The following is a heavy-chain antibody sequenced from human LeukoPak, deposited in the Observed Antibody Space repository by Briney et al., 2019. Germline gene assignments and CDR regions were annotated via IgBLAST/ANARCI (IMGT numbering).Heavy chain of an antibody. Sequence: PSETLSLTCTVSGGSISSYYWSWIRQPAGKGLEWIGRIYTSGSTNYNPSLKSRVTMSVDTSKNQFSLKLNSVTAADTAMYYCARRVWGTAGHAFDIWGQGTKVTVSS. J-gene: IGHJ3*02. CDR1: GGSISSYY. V-gene: IGHV4-4*07. D-gene: IGHD3-16*01. CDR2: IYTSGST. CDR3: ARRVWGTAGHAFDI.